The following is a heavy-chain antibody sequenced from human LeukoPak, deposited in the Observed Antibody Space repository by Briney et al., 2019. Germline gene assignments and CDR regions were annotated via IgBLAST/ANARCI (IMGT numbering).Heavy chain of an antibody. CDR1: GFTFTSSA. CDR2: IVVGSGNT. Sequence: SVKVSCKASGFTFTSSAMQWVRQARGQRLEWIGWIVVGSGNTNYAQKFQERVTITRDMSTSTAYMELSSLRSEDTAVYYCARDNPVSSSFRVWYFDLWGRGTLVTVSS. CDR3: ARDNPVSSSFRVWYFDL. D-gene: IGHD6-6*01. J-gene: IGHJ2*01. V-gene: IGHV1-58*02.